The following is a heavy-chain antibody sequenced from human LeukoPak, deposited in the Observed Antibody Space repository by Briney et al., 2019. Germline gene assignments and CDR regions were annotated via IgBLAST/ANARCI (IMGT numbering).Heavy chain of an antibody. J-gene: IGHJ3*02. Sequence: GASVKVSCKVSGHTLTEVSVHWVRQAPGKGLEWMGGFNHDDGETIYAQKFQGRVTVTADTSSDTAYVELSSLTSDDTAVYYCATSRKWFREALDIWGQGTMVTVSS. V-gene: IGHV1-24*01. CDR2: FNHDDGET. CDR3: ATSRKWFREALDI. CDR1: GHTLTEVS. D-gene: IGHD3-22*01.